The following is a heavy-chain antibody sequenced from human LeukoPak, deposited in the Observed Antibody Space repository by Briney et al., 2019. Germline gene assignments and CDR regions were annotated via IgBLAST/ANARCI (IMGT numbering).Heavy chain of an antibody. Sequence: PSETLSLTCIVSGGSISNTNFYWAWIRQPPGKGLEWIGEINHSGSTNYNPSFKSRVTISVDTSKNQFSLKLSSVTAADTAVYYCARGRTALTFGGVRGYYYMDVWGKGTTVTVSS. CDR2: INHSGST. J-gene: IGHJ6*03. CDR3: ARGRTALTFGGVRGYYYMDV. V-gene: IGHV4-39*07. D-gene: IGHD3-16*01. CDR1: GGSISNTNFY.